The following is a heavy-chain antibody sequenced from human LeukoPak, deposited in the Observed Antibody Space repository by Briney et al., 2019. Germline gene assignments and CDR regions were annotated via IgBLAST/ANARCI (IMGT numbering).Heavy chain of an antibody. J-gene: IGHJ6*03. V-gene: IGHV4-61*02. CDR2: IYISGST. CDR1: GGSISSGNYY. D-gene: IGHD2-15*01. Sequence: PSETLSLTCSVSGGSISSGNYYWSWIRQPAGKELEWIGRIYISGSTYYNPSLKSRVTISVDTSKNQFSLKLSSVTAADTAVYYCARSVEGYCRGGSCYYYSYYMDVWGKGTTVTVSS. CDR3: ARSVEGYCRGGSCYYYSYYMDV.